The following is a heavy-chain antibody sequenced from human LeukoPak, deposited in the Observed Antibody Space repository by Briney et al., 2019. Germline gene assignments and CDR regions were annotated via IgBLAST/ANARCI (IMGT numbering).Heavy chain of an antibody. Sequence: SETLSLTCTASGGSINNYYWSWIRQPPGKGLEWIGYIYYSGSTNYNPSLKSRVTISVDTSKNQFSLKLGSVTAADTAVYYCARDGSAYYYYYMDVWGKGTTVTVSS. J-gene: IGHJ6*03. D-gene: IGHD2-15*01. CDR1: GGSINNYY. CDR3: ARDGSAYYYYYMDV. V-gene: IGHV4-59*01. CDR2: IYYSGST.